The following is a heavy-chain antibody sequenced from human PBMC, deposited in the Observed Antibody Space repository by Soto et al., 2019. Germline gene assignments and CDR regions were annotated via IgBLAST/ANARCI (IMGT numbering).Heavy chain of an antibody. CDR2: ISGYNGNT. V-gene: IGHV1-18*01. J-gene: IGHJ4*02. CDR1: GYTFSSYT. CDR3: ARDSPPFDY. Sequence: QVQLVQSGAEVKKSGASVKVSCKASGYTFSSYTISWVRQAPGQGLEWMGWISGYNGNTKYAQKLQDRVTMTTDTSTNTAYMELRSLRSDDTAVYYCARDSPPFDYWGQGTLVTVSS.